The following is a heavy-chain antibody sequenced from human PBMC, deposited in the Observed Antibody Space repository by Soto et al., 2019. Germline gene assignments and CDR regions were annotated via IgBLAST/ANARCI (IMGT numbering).Heavy chain of an antibody. CDR3: ATPNRIPYCSSTSCYAFDI. V-gene: IGHV1-24*01. CDR1: GYTLTELS. CDR2: FDPEDGET. J-gene: IGHJ3*02. D-gene: IGHD2-2*01. Sequence: ASVKVSCKVSGYTLTELSMHWVRQAPGKGLEWMGGFDPEDGETIYAQKFQGRVTMTEDTSTDTAYMELSSLRSEDTAVYYCATPNRIPYCSSTSCYAFDIWGQGTMVTVSS.